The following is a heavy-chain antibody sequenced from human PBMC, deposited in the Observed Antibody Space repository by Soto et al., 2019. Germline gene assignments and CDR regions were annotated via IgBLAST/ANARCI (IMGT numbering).Heavy chain of an antibody. V-gene: IGHV5-51*01. J-gene: IGHJ6*02. CDR1: GYSCASYW. CDR2: IYPGDSDT. Sequence: VESLKIPCQGSGYSCASYWIGWVRKMPGKDLEWMGIIYPGDSDTRYSPSFQGQVTISADKSLRTAYLQWTSLKASDTALYYCARTRSFTLGFYYDGMDVWGQGTSVTVSS. D-gene: IGHD6-6*01. CDR3: ARTRSFTLGFYYDGMDV.